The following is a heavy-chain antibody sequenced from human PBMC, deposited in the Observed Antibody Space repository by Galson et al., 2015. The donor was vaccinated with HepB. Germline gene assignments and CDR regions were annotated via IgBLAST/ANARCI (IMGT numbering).Heavy chain of an antibody. CDR1: GFTFTNYA. CDR3: ARAAYSTTGNTYGWFDP. Sequence: SLRLSCAASGFTFTNYAMTWVRPAPGKGLEWVSISRGEDFNTHYADSVEGRFTISRDNSKNTLYLQMDSLRAEDTAIYYCARAAYSTTGNTYGWFDPWGQGTLVTVSS. CDR2: SRGEDFNT. J-gene: IGHJ5*02. V-gene: IGHV3-23*01. D-gene: IGHD1-1*01.